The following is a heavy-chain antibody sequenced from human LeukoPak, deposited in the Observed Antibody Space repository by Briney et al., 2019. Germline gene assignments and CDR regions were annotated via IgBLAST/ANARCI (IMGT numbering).Heavy chain of an antibody. CDR3: AKDNLIVVVVAAPWFDP. CDR1: GFTFSSYA. V-gene: IGHV3-23*01. D-gene: IGHD2-15*01. Sequence: PGGSLRLSCAASGFTFSSYAMSWVRQAPGKGLEWVSAISGSGGSTYYADSVKGRFTISRDNSKNTLYLQMNSLRAEDTAVYYCAKDNLIVVVVAAPWFDPWGQGTLVTVSS. J-gene: IGHJ5*02. CDR2: ISGSGGST.